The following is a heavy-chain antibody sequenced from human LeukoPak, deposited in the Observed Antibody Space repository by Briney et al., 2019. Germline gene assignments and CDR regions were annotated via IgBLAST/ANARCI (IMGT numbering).Heavy chain of an antibody. Sequence: SETLSLTCTVSGGSISSSSYYWGWIRQPPGKGLEWIGSIYYSGSTYYNPSLKSRVTISVDTSKNQFSLKLSSVTAADTAVYYCARDPPDYSNYPLWGQGTLVTVSS. CDR1: GGSISSSSYY. CDR3: ARDPPDYSNYPL. CDR2: IYYSGST. D-gene: IGHD4-11*01. V-gene: IGHV4-39*02. J-gene: IGHJ4*02.